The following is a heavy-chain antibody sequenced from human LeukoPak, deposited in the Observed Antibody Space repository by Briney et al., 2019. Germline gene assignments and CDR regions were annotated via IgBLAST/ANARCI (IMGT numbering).Heavy chain of an antibody. CDR2: ISHDGSNE. V-gene: IGHV3-30*18. J-gene: IGHJ1*01. CDR1: GFIFSNFG. CDR3: AKSQGYGDYGYFQY. Sequence: PGGSLRLSCAASGFIFSNFGMHWVRQAPGKGLEWVTVISHDGSNEYYADSVKGRFTISRDNSKNMLYLQLNSLRAEDTAVYYCAKSQGYGDYGYFQYWGHGTLVTVSS. D-gene: IGHD4-17*01.